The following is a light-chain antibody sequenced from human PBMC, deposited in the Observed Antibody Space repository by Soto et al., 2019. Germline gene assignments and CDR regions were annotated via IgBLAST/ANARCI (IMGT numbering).Light chain of an antibody. CDR2: DVN. Sequence: QSALTQPASVSASPGQSITISCTGTSSDIGGYNFVSWYQQHPGKVPKLIIFDVNNRPSGVSDRFSGSKSDNTASLTISGLRSEDEGTYYCSSYKDSDTLVVFGGGTQLTVL. V-gene: IGLV2-14*03. J-gene: IGLJ7*01. CDR3: SSYKDSDTLVV. CDR1: SSDIGGYNF.